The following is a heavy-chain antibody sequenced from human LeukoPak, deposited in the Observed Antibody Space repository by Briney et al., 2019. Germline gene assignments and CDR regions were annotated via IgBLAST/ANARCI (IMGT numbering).Heavy chain of an antibody. CDR2: ISDGGST. J-gene: IGHJ4*02. V-gene: IGHV4-38-2*02. CDR3: ARLPGASRPRYYIDY. Sequence: PSETLSLTCIVSGSSINSGYYWGWLRQPPGKGLGWIGTISDGGSTYNNPSLKSRVTISVDTSKNQLSLKLNSVTTADPAVYYCARLPGASRPRYYIDYWGQGTLVTVSS. D-gene: IGHD6-6*01. CDR1: GSSINSGYY.